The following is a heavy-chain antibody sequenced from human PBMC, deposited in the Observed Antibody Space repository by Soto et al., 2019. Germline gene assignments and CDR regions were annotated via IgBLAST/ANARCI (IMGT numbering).Heavy chain of an antibody. V-gene: IGHV3-30*03. Sequence: PGRSLRLSCAASGFTFSSYGMHWVRQAPGKGLEWVAVISYDGSNKYYADSVKGRFTISRDNSKNTLYLQMNSLRAEDTAVYYCARGAVVVDIVATIYWGQGTLVTVSS. J-gene: IGHJ4*02. CDR1: GFTFSSYG. D-gene: IGHD5-12*01. CDR2: ISYDGSNK. CDR3: ARGAVVVDIVATIY.